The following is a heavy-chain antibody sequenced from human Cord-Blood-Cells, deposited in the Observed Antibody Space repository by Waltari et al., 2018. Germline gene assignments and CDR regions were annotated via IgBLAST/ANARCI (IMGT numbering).Heavy chain of an antibody. Sequence: QVQLQESGPGLVKPSETLSLTCAVSGYSISSGYYWGWIRQPPGKGLEWIGSIYHSGSTYHNPPLKRRVTISVDTSKNPFSLKLSSVTAADTAVYYCARVTPGIAAAGSLDWFDPWGQGTLVTVSS. CDR3: ARVTPGIAAAGSLDWFDP. CDR1: GYSISSGYY. D-gene: IGHD6-13*01. V-gene: IGHV4-38-2*01. CDR2: IYHSGST. J-gene: IGHJ5*02.